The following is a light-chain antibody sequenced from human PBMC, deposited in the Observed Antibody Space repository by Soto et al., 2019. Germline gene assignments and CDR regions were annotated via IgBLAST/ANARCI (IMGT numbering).Light chain of an antibody. J-gene: IGKJ5*01. Sequence: DIMMTQSPLILPVTPGEPASISCRSSQSLLFGLVPAEARAVSTTTDLFGFYRATGVPDRFSGSGTGTDFTLKVSRVETEDVGTYYCMQTLQGVTFGQGTRLEIQ. CDR1: QSLL. V-gene: IGKV2-28*01. CDR3: MQTLQGVT. CDR2: GF.